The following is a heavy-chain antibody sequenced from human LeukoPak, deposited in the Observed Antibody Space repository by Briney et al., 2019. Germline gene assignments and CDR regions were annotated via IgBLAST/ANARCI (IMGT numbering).Heavy chain of an antibody. J-gene: IGHJ6*03. CDR1: GGSISSSSYY. CDR3: ARHGGIQLWLRYYYYMDV. D-gene: IGHD5-18*01. V-gene: IGHV4-39*07. CDR2: IYYSGST. Sequence: SETPSLTCTVSGGSISSSSYYWGWIRQPPGKGLEWIGSIYYSGSTYYNPSLKSRVTISVDTSKNQFSLKLSSVTAADTAVYYCARHGGIQLWLRYYYYMDVWGKGTTVTISS.